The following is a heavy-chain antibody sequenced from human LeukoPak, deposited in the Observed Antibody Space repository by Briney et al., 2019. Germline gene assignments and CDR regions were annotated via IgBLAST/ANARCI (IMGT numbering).Heavy chain of an antibody. CDR3: AKDLFSGSYEAYFDY. V-gene: IGHV3-23*01. CDR1: GFIFSDHA. CDR2: TSAGGDIT. D-gene: IGHD1-26*01. J-gene: IGHJ4*02. Sequence: GGSLRLSCAASGFIFSDHAMTWVRQTPGKRLESVSSTSAGGDITHYAESVKGRFTISRDNSKNTLYLQMKSLRAEDTAIYYCAKDLFSGSYEAYFDYWGQGTLVTVSS.